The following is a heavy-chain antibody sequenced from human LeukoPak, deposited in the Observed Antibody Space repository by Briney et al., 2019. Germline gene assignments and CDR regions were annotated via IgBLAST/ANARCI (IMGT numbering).Heavy chain of an antibody. D-gene: IGHD3-3*01. V-gene: IGHV1-69*13. Sequence: SVKVSCKASGYTFSGYYLNWVRQAPGQGLEWMGGIIPIFGTANYAQKFQGRVTITADESASTAYMELSSLRSEDTAVYYCARADTIFGVVSDPYYYYMDVWGKGPRSPSP. CDR1: GYTFSGYY. CDR2: IIPIFGTA. J-gene: IGHJ6*03. CDR3: ARADTIFGVVSDPYYYYMDV.